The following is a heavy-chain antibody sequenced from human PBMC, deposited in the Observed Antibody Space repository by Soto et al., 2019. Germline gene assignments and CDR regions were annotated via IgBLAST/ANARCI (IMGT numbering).Heavy chain of an antibody. J-gene: IGHJ6*02. CDR1: GGSISSGFYY. D-gene: IGHD2-2*01. CDR2: IYYSGST. Sequence: SETLSLTCRVSGGSISSGFYYWSWIRQHPGKGLEWIGYIYYSGSTYYNPSLKSRVTISVDTSKNQFSLKLSSVTAADTAVYYCAGSYCSSTSCWGLDYYYGMDVWGQGTTVTVSS. V-gene: IGHV4-31*03. CDR3: AGSYCSSTSCWGLDYYYGMDV.